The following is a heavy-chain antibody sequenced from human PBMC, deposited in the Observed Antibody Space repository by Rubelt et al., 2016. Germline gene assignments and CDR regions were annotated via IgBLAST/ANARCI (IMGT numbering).Heavy chain of an antibody. Sequence: QVQLVESGGGVVQPGRSLRLSCAASGFTFSSYGMHWVRQAPGKGLEWVAVIWYDGSNKYYADSVKGRFTISRDNSKITLYLQMNSLRAEDTAVYYCARDPTAKDPYYYYYGMDVWGQGTTVTVSS. V-gene: IGHV3-33*01. CDR3: ARDPTAKDPYYYYYGMDV. J-gene: IGHJ6*02. CDR1: GFTFSSYG. CDR2: IWYDGSNK.